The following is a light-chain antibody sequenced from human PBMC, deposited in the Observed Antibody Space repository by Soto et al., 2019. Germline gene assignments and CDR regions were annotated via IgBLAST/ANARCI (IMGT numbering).Light chain of an antibody. Sequence: EIVLTQSPGALSLSPGEGATLSCRASQAVISGYLAWYQQKPGQAPRLLMYGVSSRPTGISDRFSGSGSGKEFTLTIPRLELEDFALYYCQQYGAPPFNFGKGTKLQIK. CDR2: GVS. CDR3: QQYGAPPFN. CDR1: QAVISGY. V-gene: IGKV3-20*01. J-gene: IGKJ2*01.